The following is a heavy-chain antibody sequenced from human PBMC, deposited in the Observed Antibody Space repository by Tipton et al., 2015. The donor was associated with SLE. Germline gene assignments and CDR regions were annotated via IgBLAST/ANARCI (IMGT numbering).Heavy chain of an antibody. J-gene: IGHJ4*02. D-gene: IGHD6-13*01. CDR3: ARERRISAAGPFDY. V-gene: IGHV4-34*01. CDR2: INHSGST. Sequence: TLSLTCAVYGGSFSGYYWSWIRQPPGKGLEWIGEINHSGSTNYNPSLKSRVTISVDTSKNQFSLKLSSVTAADTAVYYCARERRISAAGPFDYWGQGTLVTVSS. CDR1: GGSFSGYY.